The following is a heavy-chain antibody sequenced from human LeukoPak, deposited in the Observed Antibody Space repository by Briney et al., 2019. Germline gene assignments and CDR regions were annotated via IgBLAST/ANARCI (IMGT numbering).Heavy chain of an antibody. CDR3: ARRDSSSWYTNYYYYYGMDV. CDR2: IIPIFGTA. CDR1: EGTFSSYA. J-gene: IGHJ6*02. V-gene: IGHV1-69*13. Sequence: ASVKVSFKASEGTFSSYAISWVRQAPGQGLEWMGGIIPIFGTANYAQKFQGGVTITADESTSTAYMELSSLRSEDTAVYYCARRDSSSWYTNYYYYYGMDVWGQGTTVTVSS. D-gene: IGHD6-13*01.